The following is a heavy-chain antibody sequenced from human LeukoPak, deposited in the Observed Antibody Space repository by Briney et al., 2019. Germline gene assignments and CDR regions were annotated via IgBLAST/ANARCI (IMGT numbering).Heavy chain of an antibody. D-gene: IGHD1-26*01. CDR2: ISYDGSNK. J-gene: IGHJ4*02. CDR3: AKDSLVGPLDY. V-gene: IGHV3-30*18. CDR1: GFTFSSYG. Sequence: GGSLRLSCAASGFTFSSYGMHWVRQAPGKGLEWVAVISYDGSNKYYADSVKGRFTISRGNSKNTLYLQMNSLRAEDTAVYYCAKDSLVGPLDYWGQGTLVTVSS.